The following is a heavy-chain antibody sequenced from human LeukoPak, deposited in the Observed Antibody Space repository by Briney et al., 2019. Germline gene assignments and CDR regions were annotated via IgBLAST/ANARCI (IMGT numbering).Heavy chain of an antibody. V-gene: IGHV4-34*01. CDR1: GGSFSGYY. Sequence: SETLSLTCAVYGGSFSGYYCSWIRQPPGKGLEWIGTVYYSGSTYYNPSLKSRVTISVDLSKNQFSLKLSSVTAAETAVYYCARHASLRSPLVYWGQGILVTVSS. J-gene: IGHJ1*01. CDR3: ARHASLRSPLVY. CDR2: VYYSGST. D-gene: IGHD3-16*01.